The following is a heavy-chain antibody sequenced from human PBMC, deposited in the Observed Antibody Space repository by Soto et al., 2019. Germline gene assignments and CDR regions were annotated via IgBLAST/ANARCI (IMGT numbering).Heavy chain of an antibody. J-gene: IGHJ5*02. CDR3: ARRVSASAGSWFDP. CDR2: IYHYGNA. CDR1: GGSIRSGGDS. Sequence: QLQLQESGSGLVKPSQTLSLTCAVSGGSIRSGGDSWIWIRQPPGKDLEWIGYIYHYGNAYYNPSLKSRVAISVDRSKNQFSLQLTSVTAADTAVYYCARRVSASAGSWFDPGGQGTLVTVSS. D-gene: IGHD3-3*01. V-gene: IGHV4-30-2*01.